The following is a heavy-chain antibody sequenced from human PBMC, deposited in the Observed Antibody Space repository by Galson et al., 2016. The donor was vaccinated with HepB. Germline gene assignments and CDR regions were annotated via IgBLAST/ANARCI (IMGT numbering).Heavy chain of an antibody. J-gene: IGHJ4*03. Sequence: SLRLSCAASGFTFSSYWMNWVRQAPGKGLVWVSRINNDGSNTTYADSVKGRFTISRDNAKNTLYLQMNSLRAEDTAVYYCARDPHVDTAMVTEGGGDYFDYWGQGTMVTVSS. V-gene: IGHV3-74*03. CDR3: ARDPHVDTAMVTEGGGDYFDY. CDR2: INNDGSNT. CDR1: GFTFSSYW. D-gene: IGHD5-18*01.